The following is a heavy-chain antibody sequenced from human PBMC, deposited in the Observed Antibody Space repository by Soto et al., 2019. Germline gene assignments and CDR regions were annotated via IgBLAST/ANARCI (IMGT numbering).Heavy chain of an antibody. D-gene: IGHD3-16*02. V-gene: IGHV1-2*02. J-gene: IGHJ6*02. CDR3: ARGKITFGGVISHPGMDV. Sequence: ASVKVSCKASGYTFTGYYMHWVRQAPGQGLEWMGWINPNSGGTNYAQKFQGRVTMTRDTSISTAYMELSSLRSEDTAVYYCARGKITFGGVISHPGMDVWGQGTTVTVSS. CDR1: GYTFTGYY. CDR2: INPNSGGT.